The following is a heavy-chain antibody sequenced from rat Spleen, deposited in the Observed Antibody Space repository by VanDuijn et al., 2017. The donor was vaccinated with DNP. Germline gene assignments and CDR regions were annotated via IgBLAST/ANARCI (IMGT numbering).Heavy chain of an antibody. CDR1: GFTFSDYN. CDR2: ISTSGGST. CDR3: AKGGAGDY. J-gene: IGHJ2*01. D-gene: IGHD1-11*01. Sequence: EVQLVESGGGLVQPGRSLKLSCAASGFTFSDYNMAWVRQAPKKGLEWVATISTSGGSTYYRDSVKGRFTISRDNAENSLYLQMDSLRSEDTATYYCAKGGAGDYWGQGVMVTVSS. V-gene: IGHV5-7*01.